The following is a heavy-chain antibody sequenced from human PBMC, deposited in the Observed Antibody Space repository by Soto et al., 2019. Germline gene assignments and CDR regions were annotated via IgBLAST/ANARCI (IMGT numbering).Heavy chain of an antibody. D-gene: IGHD2-15*01. Sequence: SETLSLTCAVSGASMTTGGFSWTWVLHPPGGGLEWIGHVYHRASTQYNPSLKGRVSISVDTSRSLFYLRLTSLTAADTAVYFCTRGSADPISLLYFDTWGQGNQVNVSS. CDR3: TRGSADPISLLYFDT. J-gene: IGHJ4*02. V-gene: IGHV4-30-2*01. CDR1: GASMTTGGFS. CDR2: VYHRAST.